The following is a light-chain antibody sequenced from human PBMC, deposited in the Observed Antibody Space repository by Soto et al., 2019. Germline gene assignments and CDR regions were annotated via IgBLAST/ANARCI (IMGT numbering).Light chain of an antibody. CDR3: SSYSSTSTLV. Sequence: QSALTQPASVSGSPGQSITISCTGTSSDVGDYNYVSWYQQHPGKAPKLMIYEVSNRPSGVSNRFSGSKSGSTASLTISGLQAEDEADYYCSSYSSTSTLVFGGGTKLTVL. J-gene: IGLJ2*01. V-gene: IGLV2-14*01. CDR1: SSDVGDYNY. CDR2: EVS.